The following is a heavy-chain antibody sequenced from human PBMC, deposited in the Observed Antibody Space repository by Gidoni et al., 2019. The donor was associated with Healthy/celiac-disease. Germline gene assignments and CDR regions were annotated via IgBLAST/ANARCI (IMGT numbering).Heavy chain of an antibody. J-gene: IGHJ5*02. CDR1: GFSLSTSGVG. Sequence: QITLKESGPTLVKPTQTLTLTCTFSGFSLSTSGVGVGWIRQPPGKALEWLALIYWNDDKRYSPSLKSRLTITKDTSKNQVVLTMTNMDPVDTATCYCAHRPPNYDFWSGSWFDPWGQGTLVTVSS. D-gene: IGHD3-3*01. V-gene: IGHV2-5*01. CDR2: IYWNDDK. CDR3: AHRPPNYDFWSGSWFDP.